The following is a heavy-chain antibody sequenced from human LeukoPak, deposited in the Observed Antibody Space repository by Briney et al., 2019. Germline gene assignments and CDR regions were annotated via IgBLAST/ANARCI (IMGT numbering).Heavy chain of an antibody. CDR1: GYSISSGYY. J-gene: IGHJ4*02. CDR2: IYHSGST. V-gene: IGHV4-38-2*02. D-gene: IGHD3-22*01. Sequence: SETLSLTCTVSGYSISSGYYWGWIRQPPGKGLEWTGSIYHSGSTYYNPSLKSRVTISVDTSKNQFSLKLSSVTAADTAVYYCARDGPGRDRSGYYYVGYWGQGTLVTVSS. CDR3: ARDGPGRDRSGYYYVGY.